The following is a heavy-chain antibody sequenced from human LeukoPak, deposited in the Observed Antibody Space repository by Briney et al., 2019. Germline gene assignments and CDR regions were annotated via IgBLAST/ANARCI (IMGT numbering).Heavy chain of an antibody. CDR3: ARGLNYYDSSGYYNWFDP. D-gene: IGHD3-22*01. Sequence: PSETLSLTCIVSGGSLSNYYWGWIRQPPGKELEWIGNIYYSGSTNYNPSLKSRVTISVDTSKNQFSLKLSSVTAADTAVYYCARGLNYYDSSGYYNWFDPWGQGTLVTVSS. CDR2: IYYSGST. CDR1: GGSLSNYY. V-gene: IGHV4-59*01. J-gene: IGHJ5*02.